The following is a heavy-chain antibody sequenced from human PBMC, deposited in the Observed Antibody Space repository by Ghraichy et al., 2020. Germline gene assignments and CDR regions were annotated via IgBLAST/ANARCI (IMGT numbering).Heavy chain of an antibody. D-gene: IGHD1-26*01. CDR3: ARSPPVGATDFDY. CDR2: IYYSGST. V-gene: IGHV4-59*01. J-gene: IGHJ4*02. Sequence: SETLSLTCTVSGGSISSYYWSWIRQPPGKGLEWIGYIYYSGSTNYNPSLKSRVTISVDTSKNQFSLKLSSVTAADTAVYYCARSPPVGATDFDYWGQGTLVTVSS. CDR1: GGSISSYY.